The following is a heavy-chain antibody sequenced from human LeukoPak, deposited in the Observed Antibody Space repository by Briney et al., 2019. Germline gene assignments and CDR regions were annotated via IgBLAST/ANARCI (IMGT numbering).Heavy chain of an antibody. CDR2: INPNSGGT. V-gene: IGHV1-2*02. CDR3: ARVGGYDYDSSGYNGLNY. CDR1: AYTFTGYY. D-gene: IGHD3-22*01. J-gene: IGHJ4*02. Sequence: ASVKVSCKASAYTFTGYYIHWVRQAPGQGLEWMGWINPNSGGTNYAQNFQGRVTMTRDMSITTAYMELGRLRSDDTAVYYCARVGGYDYDSSGYNGLNYWGQGTLITVSS.